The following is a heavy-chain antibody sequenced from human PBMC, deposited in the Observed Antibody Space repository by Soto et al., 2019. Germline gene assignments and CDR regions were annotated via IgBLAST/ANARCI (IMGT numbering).Heavy chain of an antibody. V-gene: IGHV3-64*01. D-gene: IGHD2-8*01. Sequence: GGSLRLSCAASGFTFSIYAFHWVRQAPGKGLEYVSSISSNGGSTYYANSVKGRFTISRDNSKNTLSLQMGSLRTEDMGVYYCARVLRGGSPYAPVDYWGQGTLVTVSS. CDR2: ISSNGGST. CDR3: ARVLRGGSPYAPVDY. J-gene: IGHJ4*02. CDR1: GFTFSIYA.